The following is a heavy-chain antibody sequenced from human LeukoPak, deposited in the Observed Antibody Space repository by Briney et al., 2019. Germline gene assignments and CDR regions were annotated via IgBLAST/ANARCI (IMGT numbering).Heavy chain of an antibody. D-gene: IGHD2-2*03. V-gene: IGHV4-39*07. CDR2: IYYSGTT. CDR3: ARDYHGYPAGNWFDP. J-gene: IGHJ5*02. CDR1: GGSISSSSYY. Sequence: SETLSLTCTVSGGSISSSSYYWGWIRQPPGKGLEWIGSIYYSGTTYYNPSLKSRVTMSIETSKNQFSLKLSSVTAADTAVYYCARDYHGYPAGNWFDPWGQGTLVTVSS.